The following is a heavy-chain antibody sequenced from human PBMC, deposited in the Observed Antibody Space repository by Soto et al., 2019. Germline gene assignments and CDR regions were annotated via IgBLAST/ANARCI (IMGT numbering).Heavy chain of an antibody. V-gene: IGHV3-21*01. Sequence: WGSLRISCECSVFTFSSYSMNWVRQAPGKGLEWVSSISGSGGYIYYADSVKGRFTISRDNAKNSLYLQMTSLRDEDTALYYCARDRQSTPWYAADYWGQGSMVTVSS. CDR3: ARDRQSTPWYAADY. J-gene: IGHJ4*02. CDR2: ISGSGGYI. CDR1: VFTFSSYS. D-gene: IGHD6-13*01.